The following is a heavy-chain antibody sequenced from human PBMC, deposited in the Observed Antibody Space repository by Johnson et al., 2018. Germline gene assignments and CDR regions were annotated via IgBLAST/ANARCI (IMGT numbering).Heavy chain of an antibody. D-gene: IGHD6-19*01. CDR2: ISYDGSNQ. CDR3: AKGAHSSGWYYFDY. CDR1: GFTFRSYG. V-gene: IGHV3-30*18. Sequence: QVRLVQAGGGVVQPGRSLRLSCAASGFTFRSYGMHWVRQAPGKGLEWVAVISYDGSNQYYADAVKGRFTISRDNSKNTLYLQMNSLRAEGTVVYYCAKGAHSSGWYYFDYWGQGTLVTVSS. J-gene: IGHJ4*02.